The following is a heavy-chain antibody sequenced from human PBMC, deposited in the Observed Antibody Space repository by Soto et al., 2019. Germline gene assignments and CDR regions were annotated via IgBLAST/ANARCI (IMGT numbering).Heavy chain of an antibody. CDR2: VSHSGST. Sequence: QVRLQESGPGLVKPSQTLSLTCTVSGGSISSAACYWSWIRQHPGKGLEWIGYVSHSGSTYYNPSLKSRVIILVDTSKNQFSLSLTSVTAADTAVYYCAREYTYGSNFFDCWGQGALVTVSS. V-gene: IGHV4-31*03. CDR3: AREYTYGSNFFDC. D-gene: IGHD5-18*01. J-gene: IGHJ4*02. CDR1: GGSISSAACY.